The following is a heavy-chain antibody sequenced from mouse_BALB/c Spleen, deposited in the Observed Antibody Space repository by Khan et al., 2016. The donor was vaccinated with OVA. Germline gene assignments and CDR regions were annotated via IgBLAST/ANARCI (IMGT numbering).Heavy chain of an antibody. D-gene: IGHD1-1*02. CDR2: IWGDGST. V-gene: IGHV2-3*01. CDR1: GFSLTTYG. Sequence: QVQLKESGPGLVAPSQSLSITCTVSGFSLTTYGVNWIRQPPGKGLEWLGVIWGDGSTNYHSALISRLSISKDNSKSQVFLKLNSLQTDDTATYXGAKWGDGATDAMDYWGQGTSVTVSS. CDR3: AKWGDGATDAMDY. J-gene: IGHJ4*01.